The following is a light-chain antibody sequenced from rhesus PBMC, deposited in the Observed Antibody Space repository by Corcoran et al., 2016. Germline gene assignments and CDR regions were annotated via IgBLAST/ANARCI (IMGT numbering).Light chain of an antibody. CDR1: QSVSSD. CDR3: QQYSNWALT. V-gene: IGKV3-42*03. Sequence: EIVLTQSPATLSLSSGERATLSCRASQSVSSDLAWYQQQPGQAPRLPIFGASTRGPGVPDRFSGRGSGTDFSLTISSLEPEDLAVYYCQQYSNWALTFGGGTKVEIK. J-gene: IGKJ4*01. CDR2: GAS.